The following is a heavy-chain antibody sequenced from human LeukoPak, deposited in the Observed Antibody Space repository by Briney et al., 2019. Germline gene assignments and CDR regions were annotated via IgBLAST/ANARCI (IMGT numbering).Heavy chain of an antibody. V-gene: IGHV4-59*08. Sequence: SETLSLTCTVSGGSLNNYYWTWIRQPPGKGLEWIGYIYYSGSTNYNPSLKSRVTISVDTSKNQFFLKLSSVTAADTAVYYCARHYSGRYWLDWGQGTLVTVTS. D-gene: IGHD1-26*01. CDR2: IYYSGST. CDR1: GGSLNNYY. J-gene: IGHJ4*02. CDR3: ARHYSGRYWLD.